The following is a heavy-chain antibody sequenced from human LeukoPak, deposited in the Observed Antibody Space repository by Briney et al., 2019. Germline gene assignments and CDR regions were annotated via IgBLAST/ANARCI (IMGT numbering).Heavy chain of an antibody. CDR3: ATAPPQVNTNDY. CDR2: IKSKTDGGTT. CDR1: GFTFSNAW. D-gene: IGHD3-22*01. J-gene: IGHJ4*02. Sequence: GGSLRLSCAASGFTFSNAWMSWVRQAPGKGLEWVGRIKSKTDGGTTDYAAPVKGRFTISRDDSKNTLYLQMNSLKTGDTAVYYCATAPPQVNTNDYWGQGTLVTVSS. V-gene: IGHV3-15*01.